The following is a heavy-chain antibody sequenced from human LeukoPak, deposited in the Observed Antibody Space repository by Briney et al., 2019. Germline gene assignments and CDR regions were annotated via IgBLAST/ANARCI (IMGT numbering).Heavy chain of an antibody. CDR3: ARGRFNYDSTGYSSFYY. V-gene: IGHV3-7*01. CDR1: GVTFSSYW. Sequence: GGSLRLSCAASGVTFSSYWMSWVRQAPGKGLEWVANIKEDGREKYYVDSVKGRFTISRDNAKNSVYLQMNSLRAEDTAVYYCARGRFNYDSTGYSSFYYWGQGTLVTVSS. D-gene: IGHD3-22*01. CDR2: IKEDGREK. J-gene: IGHJ4*02.